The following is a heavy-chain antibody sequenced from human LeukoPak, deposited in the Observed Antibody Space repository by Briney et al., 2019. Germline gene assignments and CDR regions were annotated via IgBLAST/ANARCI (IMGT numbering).Heavy chain of an antibody. V-gene: IGHV4-34*01. CDR3: ARGVARHWYFDL. Sequence: PSETLSLTCAVYGGSFSGYYWSWIRQPPGKGLEWIGEINHSGSTNHNPSLKSRVTISVDTSKNQFSLKLSSVTAADTAVYYCARGVARHWYFDLWGHGTLVTVSS. J-gene: IGHJ2*01. CDR1: GGSFSGYY. D-gene: IGHD2-15*01. CDR2: INHSGST.